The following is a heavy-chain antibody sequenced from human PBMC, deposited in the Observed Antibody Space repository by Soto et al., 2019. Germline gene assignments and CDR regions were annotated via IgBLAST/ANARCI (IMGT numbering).Heavy chain of an antibody. J-gene: IGHJ3*02. CDR2: IIPIFGTA. CDR3: ARSRVTYYYDRSAFDI. D-gene: IGHD3-22*01. V-gene: IGHV1-69*01. Sequence: QVQLVQSGAEVKKPGSSVKVSCKASGGTFSSYAISWVRQAPGQGLEWMGGIIPIFGTANYAQKYQGRVTITADESTSTAYMELSSLRSEDTAVYYCARSRVTYYYDRSAFDIWGQGTMVTVSS. CDR1: GGTFSSYA.